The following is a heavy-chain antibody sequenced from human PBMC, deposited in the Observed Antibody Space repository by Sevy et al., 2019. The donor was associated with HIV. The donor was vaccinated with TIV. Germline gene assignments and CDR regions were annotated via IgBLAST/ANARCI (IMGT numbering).Heavy chain of an antibody. CDR2: IKQDAGQK. Sequence: GGSLRLSCAASGFTFSKYWMGWVRQAPGKGLEWVANIKQDAGQKYYVDSVKGRFTISRDNAKNSLYLQMNSLRAEDTAVYFCARDDGNYYFHYWGQATLVTVSS. V-gene: IGHV3-7*01. CDR3: ARDDGNYYFHY. J-gene: IGHJ4*02. D-gene: IGHD1-7*01. CDR1: GFTFSKYW.